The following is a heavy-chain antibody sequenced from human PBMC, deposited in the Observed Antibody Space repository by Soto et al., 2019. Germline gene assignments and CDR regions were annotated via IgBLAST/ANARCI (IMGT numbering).Heavy chain of an antibody. D-gene: IGHD6-13*01. V-gene: IGHV4-59*01. CDR2: VYNSGST. Sequence: SETLSLTCTVPGGSISSNYWTWIRQPPGKGLEWIGYVYNSGSTNYNPSLKSRVTISEDTSKSQFSLKVNSMTAADTAVYYCARYRREAVAGYTLDNWGQGVLVTVSS. J-gene: IGHJ4*02. CDR3: ARYRREAVAGYTLDN. CDR1: GGSISSNY.